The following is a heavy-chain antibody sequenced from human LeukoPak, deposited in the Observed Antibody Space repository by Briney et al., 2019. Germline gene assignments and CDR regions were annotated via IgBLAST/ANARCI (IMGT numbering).Heavy chain of an antibody. CDR3: ARAKRGNGYYTFHY. CDR1: GDSISSVSYY. D-gene: IGHD3-3*01. J-gene: IGHJ4*02. Sequence: SETLSLTCTVSGDSISSVSYYWGWIRQPPGKGLEWFVSIHSSGSTYYNPSLKSRVTISVDTSKNQFSLKLSSVVAADTAVYYCARAKRGNGYYTFHYWGQGTLVTVSS. V-gene: IGHV4-39*01. CDR2: IHSSGST.